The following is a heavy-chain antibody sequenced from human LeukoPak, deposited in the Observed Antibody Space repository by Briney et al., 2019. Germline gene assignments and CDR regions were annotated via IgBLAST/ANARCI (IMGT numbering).Heavy chain of an antibody. D-gene: IGHD5-18*01. CDR3: ARDRRYSYGFDY. CDR1: GGSITPYY. J-gene: IGHJ4*02. V-gene: IGHV4-59*01. CDR2: IYYSGTT. Sequence: SETLSLTCTVSGGSITPYYWTWIRQSPGKELEWIGNIYYSGTTNYNPSLKSRVTISVDTSKNQFSLKLSSVTAADTAVYYCARDRRYSYGFDYWGQGTLVTVSS.